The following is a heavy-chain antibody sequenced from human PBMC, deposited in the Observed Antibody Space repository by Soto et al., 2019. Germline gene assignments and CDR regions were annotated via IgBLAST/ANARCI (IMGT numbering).Heavy chain of an antibody. D-gene: IGHD6-19*01. Sequence: GGSLRLSCAASGFTFSSYAMSWVRQAPGKGLEWVAVISYDGSNKYYADSVKGRFTISRDNSKNTLYLQMNSLRAEGTAVYYCARALRAVAKYGMDVWGQGTTVTVSS. J-gene: IGHJ6*02. CDR3: ARALRAVAKYGMDV. CDR2: ISYDGSNK. V-gene: IGHV3-30-3*01. CDR1: GFTFSSYA.